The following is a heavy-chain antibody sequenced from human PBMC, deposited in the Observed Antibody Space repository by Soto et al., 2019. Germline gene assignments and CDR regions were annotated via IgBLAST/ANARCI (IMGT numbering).Heavy chain of an antibody. CDR2: INSDASHT. Sequence: GGSLRLSCAASGFTFSTYWMHWIRQVPGKGLEWVSRINSDASHTYYADSVKGRFTISRDNAKNTLHLEMNSLRAEDTAVYYCARVSSSWYYYYGMDVWGQGTTVTVSS. J-gene: IGHJ6*02. CDR1: GFTFSTYW. CDR3: ARVSSSWYYYYGMDV. D-gene: IGHD6-13*01. V-gene: IGHV3-74*01.